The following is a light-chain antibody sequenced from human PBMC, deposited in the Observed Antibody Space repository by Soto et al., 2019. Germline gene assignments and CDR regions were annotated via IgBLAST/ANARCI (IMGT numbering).Light chain of an antibody. V-gene: IGLV2-23*02. CDR2: EVS. CDR3: CSYAGSSTS. J-gene: IGLJ2*01. CDR1: SSDVGSYKL. Sequence: QSALTQPASVSGSPGQTITIPCTGTSSDVGSYKLVSWYQQHPGKAPKLMIYEVSKRPSGVSNRFSGSKSGNTASLTISVHQDEDEADYYCCSYAGSSTSFGGGTKLTVL.